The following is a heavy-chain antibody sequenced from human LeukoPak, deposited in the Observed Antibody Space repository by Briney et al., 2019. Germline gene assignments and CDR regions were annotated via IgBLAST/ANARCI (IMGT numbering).Heavy chain of an antibody. Sequence: GGSLRLSCAAPGFTFSSAWMSWVRQAAGKGLEWIGRFKSDGTTDYADSVKGRFTISRDNSKNTLYLQMNSLRAEDTAVYYCAKQDIRSSAWYDWGQGTLVTVSS. CDR2: FKSDGTT. V-gene: IGHV3-23*01. D-gene: IGHD6-19*01. J-gene: IGHJ4*02. CDR3: AKQDIRSSAWYD. CDR1: GFTFSSAW.